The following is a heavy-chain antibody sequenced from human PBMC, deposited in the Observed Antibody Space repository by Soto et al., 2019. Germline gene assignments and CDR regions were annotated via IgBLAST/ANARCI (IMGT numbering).Heavy chain of an antibody. CDR2: IIPIFGTA. Sequence: QVQLVQSGAEVKKPGSSVKVSCKASGGTFSSYAISWVRQAPGQGLEWMGGIIPIFGTANYAQKFQGRVTITAEESTSTAYMELSSLRSEDTAVYYCARDPLRRETQTRRYYYYYGMDVWGQGTTVTVSS. D-gene: IGHD5-12*01. V-gene: IGHV1-69*01. CDR1: GGTFSSYA. J-gene: IGHJ6*02. CDR3: ARDPLRRETQTRRYYYYYGMDV.